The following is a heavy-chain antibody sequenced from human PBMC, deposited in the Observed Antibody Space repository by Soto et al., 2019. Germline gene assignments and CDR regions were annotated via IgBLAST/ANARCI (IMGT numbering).Heavy chain of an antibody. CDR1: GFTFSDYY. CDR2: IGSSGSII. CDR3: ARDAGIRGLPGVAP. Sequence: QVQLVESGGGLVKPGGSLRLSCAASGFTFSDYYMNWIRQAPGKGLEWVSYIGSSGSIIYYADSVKGRFTISRDNAKNSLYLQMNGLRADDTAVYYWARDAGIRGLPGVAPWGQGTLVTVSS. V-gene: IGHV3-11*01. D-gene: IGHD2-15*01. J-gene: IGHJ5*02.